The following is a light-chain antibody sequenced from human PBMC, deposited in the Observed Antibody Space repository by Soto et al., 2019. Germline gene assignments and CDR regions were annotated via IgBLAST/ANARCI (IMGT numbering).Light chain of an antibody. CDR1: QIISSY. Sequence: DIQMTQSPSSLSASVGDRFTITCRASQIISSYLNWYQQKPGKAPKLLIYAASSLQSGVPSRFSGSGSGTDFTLTISSLQPEDFATYYCQQSYSTPRAFGPGTKVDIK. CDR2: AAS. J-gene: IGKJ3*01. CDR3: QQSYSTPRA. V-gene: IGKV1-39*01.